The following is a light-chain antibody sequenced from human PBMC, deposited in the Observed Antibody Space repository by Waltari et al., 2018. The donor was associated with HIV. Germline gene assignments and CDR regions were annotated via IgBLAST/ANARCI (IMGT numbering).Light chain of an antibody. V-gene: IGKV1-5*03. CDR3: QHYNSFAQWT. J-gene: IGKJ1*01. Sequence: DIQMTQSPSTLSASVGDRVMITRRARHNINNWLAWYQQKPGKALKLLIHKASILETGVPSRFSGGESGTQFNLTISGLQPDDVATYYCQHYNSFAQWTFGQGTKVEIK. CDR1: HNINNW. CDR2: KAS.